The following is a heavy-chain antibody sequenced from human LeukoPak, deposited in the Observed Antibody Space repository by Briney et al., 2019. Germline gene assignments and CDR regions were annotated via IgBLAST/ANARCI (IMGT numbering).Heavy chain of an antibody. Sequence: SETLSLTCTVSGGSISSYYWSWIRQPPGKGLEWIGYIYDSGSTNYNPPLKRRVTISVDTSKNQFSLKRSSVTAADTAVFYCARDETYSDVWSGSAGGGKGNYLDCWGQGILVTVSS. D-gene: IGHD3-3*01. CDR2: IYDSGST. CDR3: ARDETYSDVWSGSAGGGKGNYLDC. CDR1: GGSISSYY. V-gene: IGHV4-59*01. J-gene: IGHJ4*02.